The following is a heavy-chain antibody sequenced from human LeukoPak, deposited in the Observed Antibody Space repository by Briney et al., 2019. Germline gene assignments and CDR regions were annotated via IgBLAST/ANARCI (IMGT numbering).Heavy chain of an antibody. CDR3: ASTPGVAAAGTLRWFDP. Sequence: PSETLSLTCTVSGGSIRSYYWSWIRQPPGKGLEWIGYIYYSGGTNYNPSLKSRVTISVDTSKDQVSLRLRPVTAADTAVYYCASTPGVAAAGTLRWFDPWGQGTLVTVSS. V-gene: IGHV4-59*01. D-gene: IGHD6-13*01. CDR2: IYYSGGT. CDR1: GGSIRSYY. J-gene: IGHJ5*02.